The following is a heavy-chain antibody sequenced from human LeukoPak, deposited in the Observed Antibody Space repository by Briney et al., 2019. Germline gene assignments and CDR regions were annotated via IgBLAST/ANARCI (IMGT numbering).Heavy chain of an antibody. CDR2: INHSGST. J-gene: IGHJ4*02. Sequence: SETLSLTCAVYGGSFSGYYWSWIRQPPGKGLEWIGEINHSGSTNYNPSLKSRVTISVDTSKNQFSLKLSSVTAADTAVYYCARGPLLDYWGQGTLVTVSS. CDR3: ARGPLLDY. CDR1: GGSFSGYY. V-gene: IGHV4-34*01.